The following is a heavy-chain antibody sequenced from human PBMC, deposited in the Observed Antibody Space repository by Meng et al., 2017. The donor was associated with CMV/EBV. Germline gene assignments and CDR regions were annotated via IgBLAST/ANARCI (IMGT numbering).Heavy chain of an antibody. V-gene: IGHV3-53*01. J-gene: IGHJ6*02. D-gene: IGHD2-2*01. CDR2: IYSGGST. Sequence: GESLKISCAASGFTVSSNYMSWVRQAPGKGLEWVSVIYSGGSTYYADSVKGRFTISRDNSKNTLYLQMNSLRAEDTAVYYCAKDNVRYCSSTSCFVNGMDVWGQGTTVTVSS. CDR3: AKDNVRYCSSTSCFVNGMDV. CDR1: GFTVSSNY.